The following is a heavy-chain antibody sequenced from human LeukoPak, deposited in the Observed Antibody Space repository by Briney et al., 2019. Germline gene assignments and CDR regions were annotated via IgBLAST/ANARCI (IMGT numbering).Heavy chain of an antibody. CDR2: ISGSGGST. V-gene: IGHV3-23*01. J-gene: IGHJ6*02. CDR1: GFTFRSYV. D-gene: IGHD3-10*01. Sequence: GGSLRLSCAASGFTFRSYVMCGVRQAPRKGLEWVSAISGSGGSTYYADSVKGSFTLSRDNSKKTLYLQMNSLRAEDTAVYYWAKGGWFGEGPYGMDVWGQGTTVTVSS. CDR3: AKGGWFGEGPYGMDV.